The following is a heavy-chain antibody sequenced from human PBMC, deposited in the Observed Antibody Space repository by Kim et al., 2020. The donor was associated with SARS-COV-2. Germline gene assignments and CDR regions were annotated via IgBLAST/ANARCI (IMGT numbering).Heavy chain of an antibody. CDR3: ASEVGTYYYDSSGYSTGGDAFDI. CDR2: INTNTGNP. J-gene: IGHJ3*02. CDR1: GYTFTSYA. D-gene: IGHD3-22*01. V-gene: IGHV7-4-1*02. Sequence: ASVKVSCKASGYTFTSYAMNWVRQAPGQGLEWMGWINTNTGNPTYAQGFTGRFVFSLDTSVSTAYLQISSLKAEDTAVYYCASEVGTYYYDSSGYSTGGDAFDIWGQGTMVTVSS.